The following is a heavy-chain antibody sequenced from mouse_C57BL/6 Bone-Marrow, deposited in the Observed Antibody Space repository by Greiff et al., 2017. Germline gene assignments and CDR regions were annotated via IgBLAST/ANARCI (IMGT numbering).Heavy chain of an antibody. D-gene: IGHD2-5*01. CDR3: ARGTFSNYWYFDV. Sequence: MESCKASGYTFTSYWMQWVKQRPGQGLEWIGEIDPSDSYTNYNQKFKGKATLTVDTSSSTAYMQLSSLTSEDSAVYYCARGTFSNYWYFDVWGTGTTVTVSS. CDR1: GYTFTSYW. J-gene: IGHJ1*03. V-gene: IGHV1-50*01. CDR2: IDPSDSYT.